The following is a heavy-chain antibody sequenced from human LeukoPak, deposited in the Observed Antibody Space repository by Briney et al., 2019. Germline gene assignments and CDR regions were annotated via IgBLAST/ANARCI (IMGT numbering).Heavy chain of an antibody. D-gene: IGHD5-24*01. CDR1: GYTFTSYD. J-gene: IGHJ4*02. CDR2: MNPNSGNT. V-gene: IGHV1-8*03. CDR3: ARSGVEMATKDFDY. Sequence: ASVKVSCKASGYTFTSYDINWVRQATGQGLEWMGWMNPNSGNTGYAQKFQGRVTITRNTSISTAYMELSSLRSEDTAVCYCARSGVEMATKDFDYWGQGTLVTVSS.